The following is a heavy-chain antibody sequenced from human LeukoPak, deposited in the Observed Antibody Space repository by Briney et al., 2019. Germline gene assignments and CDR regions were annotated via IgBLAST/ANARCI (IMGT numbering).Heavy chain of an antibody. Sequence: ASMKVSCKASGGTFSSYAISWVRQAPGQGLEWMGGIIPIFGTANYAQKFQGRVTITTDESTSTAYMELSSLRSEDTAVYYCARSAAAMVMDYYYYYMDVWGKGTTVTVSS. V-gene: IGHV1-69*05. D-gene: IGHD2-2*01. CDR2: IIPIFGTA. CDR1: GGTFSSYA. J-gene: IGHJ6*03. CDR3: ARSAAAMVMDYYYYYMDV.